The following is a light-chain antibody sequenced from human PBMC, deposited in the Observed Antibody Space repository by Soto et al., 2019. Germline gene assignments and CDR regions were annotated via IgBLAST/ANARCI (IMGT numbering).Light chain of an antibody. CDR3: QQSYNTPRT. CDR1: QSINTW. CDR2: SSS. V-gene: IGKV1-39*01. Sequence: DIQMTQSPSALSASIGDRITITCRASQSINTWLAWYQQRPGQAPKLLISSSSNVQSGVPSRFSGRGSGTDFTLTISGLQPEDAASYCCQQSYNTPRTFGQGTKVDI. J-gene: IGKJ1*01.